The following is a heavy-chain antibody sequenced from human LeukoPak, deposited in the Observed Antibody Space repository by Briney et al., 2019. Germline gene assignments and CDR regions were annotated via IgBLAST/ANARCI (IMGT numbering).Heavy chain of an antibody. CDR2: TRYDGSNK. D-gene: IGHD2-2*01. CDR3: AKSYWDTVVVPSAANY. J-gene: IGHJ4*02. Sequence: GGSLRLSCAASGFTFSNYVMHWVRQAPSKGLEWVAFTRYDGSNKDYADSVKGRFTISRDNSKNTLYLQMNSLRAEDTAVYYCAKSYWDTVVVPSAANYWGQGTLVTVSS. V-gene: IGHV3-30*02. CDR1: GFTFSNYV.